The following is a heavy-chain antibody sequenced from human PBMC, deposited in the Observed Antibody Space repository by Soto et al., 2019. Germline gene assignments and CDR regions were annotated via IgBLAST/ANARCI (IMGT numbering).Heavy chain of an antibody. D-gene: IGHD4-17*01. CDR3: ARRGSYGLIHFDY. J-gene: IGHJ4*02. CDR2: IYYSGST. V-gene: IGHV4-59*08. Sequence: PSETLSLTCTVSGVSPRDYFLSWFRQPTGKGLEWIGYIYYSGSTNYNPSLKSRVTISVDTSKNQFSLKLMSVTAADTAVYYCARRGSYGLIHFDYWGQGTLVTVSS. CDR1: GVSPRDYF.